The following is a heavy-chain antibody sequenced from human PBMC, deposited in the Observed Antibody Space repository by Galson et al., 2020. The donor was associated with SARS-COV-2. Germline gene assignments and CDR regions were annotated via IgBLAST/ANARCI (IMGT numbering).Heavy chain of an antibody. CDR2: IYYSGST. D-gene: IGHD3-3*01. V-gene: IGHV4-61*01. CDR1: GGSVTSGSYY. CDR3: ARSTEYYDFWSDYYIEY. J-gene: IGHJ4*02. Sequence: PSETLSLTCTVSGGSVTSGSYYWSWIRQPPGKGLEWIGYIYYSGSTNYNPSLKSRVTISADTSKNQFSLKVYSVTAADTAVYYCARSTEYYDFWSDYYIEYWGQGTLVTVSS.